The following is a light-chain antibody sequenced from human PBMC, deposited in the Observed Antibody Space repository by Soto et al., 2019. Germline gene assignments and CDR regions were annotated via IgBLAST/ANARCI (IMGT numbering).Light chain of an antibody. J-gene: IGKJ4*01. V-gene: IGKV3-11*01. CDR1: QSVSTY. Sequence: EIVLTQSPATLSLSPGERATLSCRASQSVSTYLAWYQQKPGQAPRLLIYDASNRATGIPARFSGSGSGTDFTLTISSLEPEDFAVHYCQQRSNWPLLTFGRGTKVEIK. CDR2: DAS. CDR3: QQRSNWPLLT.